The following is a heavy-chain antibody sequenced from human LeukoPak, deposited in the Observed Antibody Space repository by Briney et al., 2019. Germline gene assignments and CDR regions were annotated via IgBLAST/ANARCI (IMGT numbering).Heavy chain of an antibody. CDR3: ARDRAGSGWYQLGFDP. CDR1: GGSISSYY. CDR2: IYYSGST. Sequence: SETLSLTCTVSGGSISSYYWGWIRQPPGKGLEWIGYIYYSGSTNYNPSLKSRVTISVDTSKNQFSLKLSSVTAADTAVYYCARDRAGSGWYQLGFDPWGQGTLVTVSS. D-gene: IGHD6-19*01. J-gene: IGHJ5*02. V-gene: IGHV4-59*12.